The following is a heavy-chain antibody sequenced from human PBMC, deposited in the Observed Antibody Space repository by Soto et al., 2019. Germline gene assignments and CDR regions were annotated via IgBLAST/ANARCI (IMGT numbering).Heavy chain of an antibody. CDR3: ARITVVTHAFDI. D-gene: IGHD2-21*02. V-gene: IGHV3-74*01. CDR1: VFTFSSSW. Sequence: PGGSLRLYCAASVFTFSSSWMHWVRQGPGKGLVWVSRINSDGSSTSYADSVKGRFTISRDNAKNTLYLQMNSLRAEDTAVYYCARITVVTHAFDIWGQGTMVTVSS. CDR2: INSDGSST. J-gene: IGHJ3*02.